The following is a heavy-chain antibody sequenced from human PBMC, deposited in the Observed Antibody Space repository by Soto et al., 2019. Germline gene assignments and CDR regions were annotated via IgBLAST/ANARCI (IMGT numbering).Heavy chain of an antibody. CDR1: GRSFSGYY. CDR2: INHSGST. J-gene: IGHJ5*02. Sequence: SETLSLTCAVDGRSFSGYYWRWIRQPPGKGLEWIGEINHSGSTNYNPSLKSRVTISVDSSKNQCSLKLSSVTAADTAVYYCATQEVGGSYVYTFDPWGQGTLVT. V-gene: IGHV4-34*01. D-gene: IGHD1-26*01. CDR3: ATQEVGGSYVYTFDP.